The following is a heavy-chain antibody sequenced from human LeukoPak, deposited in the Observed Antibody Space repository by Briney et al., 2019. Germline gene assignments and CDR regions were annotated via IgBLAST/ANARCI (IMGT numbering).Heavy chain of an antibody. V-gene: IGHV6-1*01. D-gene: IGHD2-8*01. CDR2: TYYRSKWNN. CDR3: ARDLGTKWDNWFDP. Sequence: SQTLSLTCAISGDSVSTNSATWTWLRQFPSRGLEWLGRTYYRSKWNNDYAVSMKSRITINPDTSKNQFSLQLNSVTLEDTAVYYCARDLGTKWDNWFDPWGQGTLVIVSS. CDR1: GDSVSTNSAT. J-gene: IGHJ5*02.